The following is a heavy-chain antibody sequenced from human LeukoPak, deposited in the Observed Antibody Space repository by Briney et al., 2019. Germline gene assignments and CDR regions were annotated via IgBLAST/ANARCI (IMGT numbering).Heavy chain of an antibody. D-gene: IGHD6-13*01. J-gene: IGHJ6*03. V-gene: IGHV1-69*05. CDR3: ARTYTAAGMDYYYYMDV. CDR1: GGTFSSYA. CDR2: IIPIFGTA. Sequence: SVKVSCKASGGTFSSYAISWVRKAPGQGHEWMGGIIPIFGTANYAQKFQGRVTITTDESTSTAYSELSSLRSEDTAVYYCARTYTAAGMDYYYYMDVWGKGTTVTVSS.